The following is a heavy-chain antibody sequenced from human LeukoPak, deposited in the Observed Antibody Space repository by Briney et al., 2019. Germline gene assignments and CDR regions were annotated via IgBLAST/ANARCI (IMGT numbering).Heavy chain of an antibody. CDR1: GVTVSGDF. CDR3: ARGRGGD. Sequence: PGGSLRLSCAASGVTVSGDFMGWVRQAPGEGLEWVSLISSDAITYYADSVKGRFTISRDNSKNTLYLQMNSLRAEDTAFYYCARGRGGDWGQGALVTVSS. CDR2: ISSDAIT. J-gene: IGHJ4*02. D-gene: IGHD2-15*01. V-gene: IGHV3-53*01.